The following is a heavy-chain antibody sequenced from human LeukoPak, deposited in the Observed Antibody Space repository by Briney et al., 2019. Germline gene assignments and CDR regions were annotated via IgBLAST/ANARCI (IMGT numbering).Heavy chain of an antibody. V-gene: IGHV4-38-2*01. Sequence: PSETLSLACGVSGYSISSGYSWVWIRQPPGKGLVWIGSVYHTGATYYNPSLRSPVTISVATSKIQFSLELNSVTAADTAVYYCASDLGLTISANWFDPWGQGTLVTVSS. D-gene: IGHD3-3*01. J-gene: IGHJ5*02. CDR1: GYSISSGYS. CDR3: ASDLGLTISANWFDP. CDR2: VYHTGAT.